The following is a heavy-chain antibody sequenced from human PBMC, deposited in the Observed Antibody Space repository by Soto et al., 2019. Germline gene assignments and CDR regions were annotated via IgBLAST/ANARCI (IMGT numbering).Heavy chain of an antibody. J-gene: IGHJ6*03. CDR3: AREDGTSATPYYYYMDV. CDR1: GFTFGGYA. CDR2: ISSNGGST. V-gene: IGHV3-64*01. Sequence: GGSLRLSCGASGFTFGGYAAHWVRQAPGKGLEYVSAISSNGGSTYYANSVKGRFTISRDNSKNTLYLQMGSLRAEDMAVYYCAREDGTSATPYYYYMDVWGKGTTVTVSS. D-gene: IGHD6-25*01.